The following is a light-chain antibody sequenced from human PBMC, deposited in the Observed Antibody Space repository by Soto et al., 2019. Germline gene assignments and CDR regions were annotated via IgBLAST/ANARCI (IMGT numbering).Light chain of an antibody. Sequence: DVVMTQTPLSLPVTPGEPASIACNSSQSLLHRNGHNYLDWYLQKPGQSPQLLIYLGSSRASGVSDRFSGSGSGTEFTLKINRVEAEDVRIYYCMQTLQTPLTFXGGTKVDIK. CDR3: MQTLQTPLT. CDR2: LGS. J-gene: IGKJ4*01. V-gene: IGKV2-28*01. CDR1: QSLLHRNGHNY.